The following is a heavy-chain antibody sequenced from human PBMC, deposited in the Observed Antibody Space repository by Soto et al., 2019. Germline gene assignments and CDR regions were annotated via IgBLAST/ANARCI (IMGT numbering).Heavy chain of an antibody. J-gene: IGHJ4*02. Sequence: SGPTLVNPTQTLTLTCTFSGFSLSTSGVGVGWIRQPPGEALEWLALIYWNDYKHFSPSLESRLTITKDTSKNQVVLTMTNMDPVDTATYYCVHKGGGDRILDYWGQGTLVTVSS. V-gene: IGHV2-5*01. CDR1: GFSLSTSGVG. CDR3: VHKGGGDRILDY. CDR2: IYWNDYK. D-gene: IGHD3-16*01.